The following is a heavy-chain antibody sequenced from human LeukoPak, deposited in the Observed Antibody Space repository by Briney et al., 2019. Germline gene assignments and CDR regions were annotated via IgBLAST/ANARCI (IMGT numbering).Heavy chain of an antibody. Sequence: ASVKVSCKASGFTFTSSAMQWVRQARGQRLEWIGWIGVGNGNTNYEQKFPERVTITRDMSTSTAYMELSRLRSEDTDVYYCAADSSKKADHYSYYGMDVWGQGTTVTVSS. CDR1: GFTFTSSA. V-gene: IGHV1-58*02. CDR3: AADSSKKADHYSYYGMDV. J-gene: IGHJ6*02. D-gene: IGHD2-2*01. CDR2: IGVGNGNT.